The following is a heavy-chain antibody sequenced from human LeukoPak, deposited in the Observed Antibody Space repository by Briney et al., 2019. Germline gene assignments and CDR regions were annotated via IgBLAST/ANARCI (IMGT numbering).Heavy chain of an antibody. D-gene: IGHD3-3*01. CDR1: GYTFTSYG. CDR2: ISAYNGNT. J-gene: IGHJ5*02. CDR3: ARVYGQEIFGVVMIGGNWFDP. Sequence: GASVKVSCKASGYTFTSYGISWVRQAPGQGLEWMGWISAYNGNTNYAQKLQGRVTMTTDTSTSTAYMELRSLRSDDTAVYYCARVYGQEIFGVVMIGGNWFDPWGQGTLVTVSS. V-gene: IGHV1-18*01.